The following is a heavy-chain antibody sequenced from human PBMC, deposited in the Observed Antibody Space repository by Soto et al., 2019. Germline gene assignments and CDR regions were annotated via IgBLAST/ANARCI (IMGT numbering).Heavy chain of an antibody. Sequence: GGSLRLSCAASGFTFSDYYMSWIRQAPGKGLEWVSYISSSGSTIYYADSVKGRFTISRDNAKNSLYLQMNSLRAEDTAVYYCASVPHSSPYYYYMDVWGKGTTVTVSS. D-gene: IGHD6-19*01. CDR3: ASVPHSSPYYYYMDV. CDR1: GFTFSDYY. V-gene: IGHV3-11*01. CDR2: ISSSGSTI. J-gene: IGHJ6*03.